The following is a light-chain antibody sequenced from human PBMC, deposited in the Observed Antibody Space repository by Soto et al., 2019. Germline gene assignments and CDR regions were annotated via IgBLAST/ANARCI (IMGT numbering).Light chain of an antibody. J-gene: IGLJ2*01. CDR3: TSYTDSSTVV. Sequence: SALTQPASVSGSPGQSITISCTGTSSDVGGYNYVSWYQHYPGKAPKLMIYEVSNRPSGVSYRFSGSKSANTASLTISGLQPDDEADYYCTSYTDSSTVVFGGGTKLTVL. CDR1: SSDVGGYNY. V-gene: IGLV2-14*01. CDR2: EVS.